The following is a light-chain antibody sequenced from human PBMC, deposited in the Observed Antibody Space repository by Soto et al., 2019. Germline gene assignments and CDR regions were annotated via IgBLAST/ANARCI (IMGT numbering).Light chain of an antibody. J-gene: IGKJ1*01. CDR3: QQYSTYPWT. V-gene: IGKV1-5*03. CDR2: KAS. CDR1: QTISTL. Sequence: DIQMTQSPSTLSASVGDRVTITCRASQTISTLLGWYQQRPGKAPNLLIYKASSLESGVPARFSGSGSGSEFSLTVSSLQPDDFANNFCQQYSTYPWTFGHRTKVEVK.